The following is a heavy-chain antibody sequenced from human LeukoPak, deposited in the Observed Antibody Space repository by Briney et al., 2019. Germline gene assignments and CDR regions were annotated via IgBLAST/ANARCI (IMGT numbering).Heavy chain of an antibody. D-gene: IGHD3-10*02. CDR1: GITFSSYS. CDR3: AELGITMIGGV. CDR2: INDNSHYI. J-gene: IGHJ6*04. V-gene: IGHV3-21*01. Sequence: GGSLRLSCAASGITFSSYSMNWVRQAPGKGLEWVSSINDNSHYIYYADSVKGRFTISRDNAKNSLYLQMNSLRAEDTAVYYCAELGITMIGGVWGKGTTVTISS.